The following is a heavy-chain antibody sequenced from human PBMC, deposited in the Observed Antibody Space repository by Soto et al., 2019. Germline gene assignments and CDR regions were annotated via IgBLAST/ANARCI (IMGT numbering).Heavy chain of an antibody. J-gene: IGHJ4*02. CDR2: ISSSSSYI. CDR3: ARGLLWFGELLSAPNY. D-gene: IGHD3-10*01. CDR1: GFTFSSYS. Sequence: PGGSLRLSCAASGFTFSSYSMNWVRQAPGKGLEWVSSISSSSSYIYYADSVKGRFTISRDNAKNSLYLQMNSLRAEDTAVYYCARGLLWFGELLSAPNYWGQGTLVTVSS. V-gene: IGHV3-21*01.